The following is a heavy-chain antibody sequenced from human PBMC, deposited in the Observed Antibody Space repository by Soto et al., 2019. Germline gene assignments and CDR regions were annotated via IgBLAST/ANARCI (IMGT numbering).Heavy chain of an antibody. CDR1: GGSISSYY. CDR3: ARDQAYYDILTGYGGMDV. J-gene: IGHJ6*02. Sequence: PETLSLTCTVSGGSISSYYWSWIRQPPGKGLEWIGYIYYSGSTNYNPSLKSRVTISVDTSKNQFSLKLSSVTAADTAVYYCARDQAYYDILTGYGGMDVWGQGTTVT. CDR2: IYYSGST. D-gene: IGHD3-9*01. V-gene: IGHV4-59*01.